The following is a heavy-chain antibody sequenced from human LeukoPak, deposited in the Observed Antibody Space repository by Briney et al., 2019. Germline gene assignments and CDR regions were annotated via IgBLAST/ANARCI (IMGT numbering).Heavy chain of an antibody. Sequence: PSETLSLTCTVSGGSISNYYWNWIRQPPGKGLEWIGYIYYTGNTNYNPSLKSRVTISVDTSKNQFSLKLTSVTAADTAVYFCARHGYGSQGNWFDPWGQGPLVTVSS. J-gene: IGHJ5*02. CDR3: ARHGYGSQGNWFDP. D-gene: IGHD4-17*01. V-gene: IGHV4-59*08. CDR1: GGSISNYY. CDR2: IYYTGNT.